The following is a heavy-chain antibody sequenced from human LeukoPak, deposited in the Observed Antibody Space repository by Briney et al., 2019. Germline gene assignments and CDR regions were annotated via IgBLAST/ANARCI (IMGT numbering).Heavy chain of an antibody. CDR3: AKDMALAVVTDNGMDV. Sequence: GGSLRLSCAASGFTFSSYGMHWVRQAPGKGLEWVAVISHDGSNKYYADSVKGRFTISRDNSKNTLYLQMNNLRAEDTAVYYCAKDMALAVVTDNGMDVWGQGTTVTVSS. J-gene: IGHJ6*02. CDR1: GFTFSSYG. CDR2: ISHDGSNK. D-gene: IGHD2-21*02. V-gene: IGHV3-30*18.